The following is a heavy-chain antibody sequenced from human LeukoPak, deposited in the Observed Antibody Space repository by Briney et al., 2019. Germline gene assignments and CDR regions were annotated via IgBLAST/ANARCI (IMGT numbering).Heavy chain of an antibody. CDR2: ISAYNGNT. CDR1: GYTFTSYG. J-gene: IGHJ6*02. Sequence: ASVKVSCKASGYTFTSYGISWVRQAPGQGLEWMGWISAYNGNTNYAQKLQGRVTMTTDTSTSTAYTELRSLRSDDTAVYYCAREAGGRDLYYYYGMDVWGQGTTVTVSS. D-gene: IGHD2-21*02. CDR3: AREAGGRDLYYYYGMDV. V-gene: IGHV1-18*01.